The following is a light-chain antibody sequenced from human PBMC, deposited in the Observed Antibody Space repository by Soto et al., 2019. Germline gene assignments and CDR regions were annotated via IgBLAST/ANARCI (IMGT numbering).Light chain of an antibody. Sequence: QSVLTQPPSASGSPGQSVAISCTGTSSDVGGYNYVSWYQQHPGEAPKLMIYEVNKRPSGVPDRFSGSKSGNTASLTVSGLQAEDEADYYCSSYAGSSNVFGTGTKVTGL. J-gene: IGLJ1*01. V-gene: IGLV2-8*01. CDR2: EVN. CDR1: SSDVGGYNY. CDR3: SSYAGSSNV.